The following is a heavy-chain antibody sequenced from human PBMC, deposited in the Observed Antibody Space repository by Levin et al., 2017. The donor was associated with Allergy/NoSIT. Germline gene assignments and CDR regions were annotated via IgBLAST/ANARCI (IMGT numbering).Heavy chain of an antibody. Sequence: QPGGSLRLSCAASGFTFSSYAMHWVRQAPGKGLEWVAVISYDGSNKYYADSVKGRFTISRDNSKNTLYLQMNSLRAEDTAVYYCARDRYGDLLDYWGQGTLVTVSS. CDR2: ISYDGSNK. D-gene: IGHD4-17*01. CDR1: GFTFSSYA. V-gene: IGHV3-30-3*01. CDR3: ARDRYGDLLDY. J-gene: IGHJ4*02.